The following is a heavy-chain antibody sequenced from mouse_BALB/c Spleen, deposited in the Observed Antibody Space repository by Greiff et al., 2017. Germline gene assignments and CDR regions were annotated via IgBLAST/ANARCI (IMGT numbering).Heavy chain of an antibody. D-gene: IGHD1-1*01. J-gene: IGHJ4*01. CDR1: GFTFSDYY. CDR3: ARALLLRLQAMDY. Sequence: DVMLVESGGGLVKPGGSLKLSCAASGFTFSDYYMYWVRQTPEKRLEWVATISDGGSYTYYPDSVKGRFTISRDNAKNNLYLQMSSLKSEDTAMYYCARALLLRLQAMDYWGQGTSVTVSS. V-gene: IGHV5-4*02. CDR2: ISDGGSYT.